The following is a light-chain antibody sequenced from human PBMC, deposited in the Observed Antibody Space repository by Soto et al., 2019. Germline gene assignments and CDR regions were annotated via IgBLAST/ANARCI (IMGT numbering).Light chain of an antibody. CDR1: SSDVGAYNH. CDR3: CSYAGSYIQV. J-gene: IGLJ1*01. V-gene: IGLV2-11*01. CDR2: DVS. Sequence: SALTQPRSVSGSPGQSVTISCTGTSSDVGAYNHVSWYQQYPGKAPKLTIYDVSKRPSGVPYRFSGSKSGNTASLTISGLQAEDEADYYCCSYAGSYIQVFGTGTKVTAL.